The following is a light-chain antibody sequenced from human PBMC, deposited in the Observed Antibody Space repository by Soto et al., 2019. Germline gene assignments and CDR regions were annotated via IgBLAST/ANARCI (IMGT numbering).Light chain of an antibody. CDR3: AAWDDSLNGRGV. J-gene: IGLJ3*02. Sequence: QSVLTQLPSASGTPGQRVTISCSGSTSNIGNNVVNWYQQRPGTAPKLLISTNNQRPSGVPDRFSGSKSGTSASLTITGLQSDDEAEYYCAAWDDSLNGRGVFGGGTKLTVL. CDR2: TNN. V-gene: IGLV1-44*01. CDR1: TSNIGNNV.